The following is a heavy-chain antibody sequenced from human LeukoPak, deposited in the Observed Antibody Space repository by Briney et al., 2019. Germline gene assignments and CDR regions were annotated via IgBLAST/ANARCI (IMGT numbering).Heavy chain of an antibody. V-gene: IGHV4-34*01. CDR2: INHSGST. J-gene: IGHJ3*02. Sequence: SETLSLTCAVYGGAFSGYYWSWIRQPPGKGLEWSGEINHSGSTNYNPSLKSRVTISVDPSKNQFSLKLSSVTAADTAVYYCARAPSRLRGSSRAFDIWGQGTMVTVSS. CDR3: ARAPSRLRGSSRAFDI. CDR1: GGAFSGYY. D-gene: IGHD1-26*01.